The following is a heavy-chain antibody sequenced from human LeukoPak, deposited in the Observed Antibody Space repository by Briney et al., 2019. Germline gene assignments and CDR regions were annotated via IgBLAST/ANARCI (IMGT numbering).Heavy chain of an antibody. CDR3: ARLSGYGLHYYYYMDV. CDR2: IYYSGST. J-gene: IGHJ6*03. V-gene: IGHV4-59*12. CDR1: AGSISSYY. D-gene: IGHD5-12*01. Sequence: SETLSLTCTVSAGSISSYYWSWIRQPPGKGLEWIGYIYYSGSTYYNPSLKSRVTISVDTSKNQFSLKLSSVTAADTAVYYCARLSGYGLHYYYYMDVWGSGTTVTVSS.